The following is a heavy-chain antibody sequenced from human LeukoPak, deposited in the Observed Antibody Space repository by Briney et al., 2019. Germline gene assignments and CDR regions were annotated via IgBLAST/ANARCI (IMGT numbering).Heavy chain of an antibody. CDR1: GGSFSGYY. Sequence: SETLSLTCAVYGGSFSGYYWSWIRQPPGKGLEWIGEINHSGSTNYNPSLKSRVTISVDKSKNQFSLKLSSVTAADTAVYYCARLDCGGDCYPHPAYYYYYMDVWGKGTTVTISS. D-gene: IGHD2-21*02. V-gene: IGHV4-34*01. CDR3: ARLDCGGDCYPHPAYYYYYMDV. CDR2: INHSGST. J-gene: IGHJ6*03.